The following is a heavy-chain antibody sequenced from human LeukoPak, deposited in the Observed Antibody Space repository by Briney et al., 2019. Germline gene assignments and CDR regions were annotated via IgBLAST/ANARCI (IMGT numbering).Heavy chain of an antibody. CDR1: GGSFSGYY. V-gene: IGHV4-34*01. Sequence: SETLSLTCAVYGGSFSGYYWSWIRQPPGKGLEWIGEINHSGSTNYNPSLKGRVTISVDTSKNQFSLKLSSVTAADTAVYYCARRVAVVRYYYYYYMDVWGKGTTVTISS. CDR2: INHSGST. J-gene: IGHJ6*03. D-gene: IGHD6-19*01. CDR3: ARRVAVVRYYYYYYMDV.